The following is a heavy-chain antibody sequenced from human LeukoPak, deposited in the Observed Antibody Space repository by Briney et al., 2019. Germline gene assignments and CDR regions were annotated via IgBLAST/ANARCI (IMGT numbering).Heavy chain of an antibody. CDR1: GXTFSSYS. CDR2: LSSSSSYI. V-gene: IGHV3-21*01. J-gene: IGHJ4*02. CDR3: ARVRSGWYYFDY. D-gene: IGHD6-19*01. Sequence: GGSLRLSCAASGXTFSSYSMNWVRQAPGEGLEWVCSLSSSSSYIYYADSVKGRFTISRDNAKNSLYLQMNSLRAEDTAVYYCARVRSGWYYFDYWGQGTLVTVSS.